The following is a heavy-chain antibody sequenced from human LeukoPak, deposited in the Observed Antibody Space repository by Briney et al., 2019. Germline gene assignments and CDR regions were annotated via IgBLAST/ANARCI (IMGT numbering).Heavy chain of an antibody. Sequence: GGSLRLSCAASGFTFSSYTMHWIRQAPGKGLEWVSSISGSNSYIFYADSVKGRFTISRDNSKNTLYLQMNSLRVEDTAVYYCARVNSNNFDYWGQGTLVTVSS. CDR3: ARVNSNNFDY. CDR2: ISGSNSYI. V-gene: IGHV3-21*01. D-gene: IGHD1/OR15-1a*01. CDR1: GFTFSSYT. J-gene: IGHJ4*02.